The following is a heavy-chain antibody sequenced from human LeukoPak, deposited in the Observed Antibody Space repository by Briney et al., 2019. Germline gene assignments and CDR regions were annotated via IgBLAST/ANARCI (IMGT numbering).Heavy chain of an antibody. V-gene: IGHV3-23*01. Sequence: GGSLRLSCAASGFTFSSYAMSWVRQAPGKGLEWVSAISGSGGSTYYADSVKGRFTISRDNSKNTLYLQMNSLRAEDTAVYYCAKGRGGRYCSSTSCPPIWFDPWGQGALVTVSS. CDR1: GFTFSSYA. D-gene: IGHD2-2*01. CDR2: ISGSGGST. J-gene: IGHJ5*02. CDR3: AKGRGGRYCSSTSCPPIWFDP.